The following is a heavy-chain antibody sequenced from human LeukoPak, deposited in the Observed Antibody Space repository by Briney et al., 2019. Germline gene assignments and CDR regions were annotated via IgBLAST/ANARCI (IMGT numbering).Heavy chain of an antibody. CDR3: ARVGLWFGELPGFDY. CDR2: IYSGGST. CDR1: GFTVSSNY. D-gene: IGHD3-10*01. J-gene: IGHJ4*02. Sequence: GGSLRLSXAASGFTVSSNYMSWVRQAPGKGLEWVSVIYSGGSTYYADSVKGRFTISRDNSKNTLYLQMNSLRAEDTAVYYCARVGLWFGELPGFDYWGQGTLVTVSS. V-gene: IGHV3-66*02.